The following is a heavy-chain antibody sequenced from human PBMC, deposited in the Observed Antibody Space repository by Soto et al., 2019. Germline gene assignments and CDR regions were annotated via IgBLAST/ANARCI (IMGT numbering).Heavy chain of an antibody. V-gene: IGHV1-24*01. J-gene: IGHJ4*02. D-gene: IGHD1-1*01. Sequence: ASVKVSCKVSGYTLAELSMQWVRQAPGKGLEWMGGFDPEDGETIYAQEFQGRVTMTEDTSTDTAYMELSSLRSEDTAVYYCATAETGKGPRGDYWGQGTLVTVSS. CDR2: FDPEDGET. CDR3: ATAETGKGPRGDY. CDR1: GYTLAELS.